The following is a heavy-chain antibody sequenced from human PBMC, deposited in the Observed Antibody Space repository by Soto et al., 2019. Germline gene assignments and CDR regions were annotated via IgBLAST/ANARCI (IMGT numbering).Heavy chain of an antibody. D-gene: IGHD3-3*01. J-gene: IGHJ4*02. CDR3: AKVRGFWSGSADD. Sequence: GGSLRLSCAASGFTFSSYWMSWVRQAPGKGLEWVANIKQDGSNKYYADSVKGRFTISRDNSKNTLYLQMNSLRAEDTAVYYCAKVRGFWSGSADDWGQGTLVTVSS. V-gene: IGHV3-7*01. CDR1: GFTFSSYW. CDR2: IKQDGSNK.